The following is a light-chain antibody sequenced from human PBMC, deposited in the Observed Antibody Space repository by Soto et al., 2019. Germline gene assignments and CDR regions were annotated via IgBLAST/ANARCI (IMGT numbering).Light chain of an antibody. V-gene: IGKV3-15*01. Sequence: DIVMTQSPATLSVSPGETATLSCRASRSVSFHVAWYQQKPGQAPRLLIHGASTRATGIPARFSGSGSGTEFTLTISSLQSEDFAVYYCQQYNNWPPLTFGQGTRLEIK. J-gene: IGKJ5*01. CDR3: QQYNNWPPLT. CDR2: GAS. CDR1: RSVSFH.